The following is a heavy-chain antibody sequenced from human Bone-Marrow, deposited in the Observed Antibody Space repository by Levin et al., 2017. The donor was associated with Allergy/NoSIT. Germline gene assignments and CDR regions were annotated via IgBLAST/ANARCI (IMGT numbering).Heavy chain of an antibody. D-gene: IGHD3-10*01. J-gene: IGHJ4*02. CDR1: GFTFSNYA. CDR3: AKDRDFYGSGSLGN. V-gene: IGHV3-23*01. CDR2: ISGSGDST. Sequence: GGSLRLSCAASGFTFSNYAMSWVRQAPGKGLEWVSGISGSGDSTYDGDPVKGRFTISRDNSKNTLYLQMNSLRAEDTAVYYCAKDRDFYGSGSLGNWGQGTLVTVSS.